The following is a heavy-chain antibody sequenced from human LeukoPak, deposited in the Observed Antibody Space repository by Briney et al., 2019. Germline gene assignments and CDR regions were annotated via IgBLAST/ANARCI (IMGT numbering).Heavy chain of an antibody. V-gene: IGHV3-23*01. CDR3: AKGSPCSRPYYFDF. CDR1: GFSFNNYA. CDR2: ITDSGDDT. J-gene: IGHJ4*02. D-gene: IGHD3-10*02. Sequence: GGSLTLSCAASGFSFNNYAMSWIRQPPGKGLEWVSAITDSGDDTYHPDSVKGRFTISRDNSRKTLYLQMNSLRVEDSAMYHCAKGSPCSRPYYFDFWGQGTLVTVSS.